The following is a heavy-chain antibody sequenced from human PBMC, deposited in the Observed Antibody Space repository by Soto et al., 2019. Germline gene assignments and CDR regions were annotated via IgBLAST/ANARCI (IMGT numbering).Heavy chain of an antibody. CDR3: AHREPYYSGYIFDY. D-gene: IGHD5-12*01. V-gene: IGHV2-5*01. CDR1: GFSLSTSGVG. J-gene: IGHJ4*02. CDR2: IYWNDDK. Sequence: QITLKESGPTLVKSTQTLTLTCTFSGFSLSTSGVGVGWIRQPPGKALEWLALIYWNDDKRYSPSLKSRLTITKHTSKNQVVLTMTNMDPVDTATYYCAHREPYYSGYIFDYWGQGTLVTVSS.